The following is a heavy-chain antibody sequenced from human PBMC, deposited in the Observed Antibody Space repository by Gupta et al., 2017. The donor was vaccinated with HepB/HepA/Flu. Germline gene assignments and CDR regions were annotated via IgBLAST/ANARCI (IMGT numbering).Heavy chain of an antibody. CDR1: GGSFSGYY. CDR2: INHSGST. V-gene: IGHV4-34*01. J-gene: IGHJ5*02. D-gene: IGHD6-19*01. CDR3: ARDVYPGSAVAGSWFDP. Sequence: QVQLQQWGAGLLKPSETLSLTCAVYGGSFSGYYWSWIRQPPGKGLEWIGEINHSGSTNYNPSLKRRVTISVDTSKNQVSLKLSSVTAAETAVDYCARDVYPGSAVAGSWFDPGGQGTLVTVSS.